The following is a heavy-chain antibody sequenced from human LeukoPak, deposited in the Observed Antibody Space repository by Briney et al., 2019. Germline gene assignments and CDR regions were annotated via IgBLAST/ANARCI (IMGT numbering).Heavy chain of an antibody. J-gene: IGHJ4*02. D-gene: IGHD2-15*01. CDR2: IDSDGRST. CDR1: GFTFSSYW. CDR3: AKSGLNRFDY. Sequence: GGSLRLSCAASGFTFSSYWMHWVRQAPGKGLVWVSRIDSDGRSTTYADSVKGRFTISRDNSKNTLYLQMNSLRAEDTAVYYCAKSGLNRFDYWGQGTLVTVSS. V-gene: IGHV3-74*03.